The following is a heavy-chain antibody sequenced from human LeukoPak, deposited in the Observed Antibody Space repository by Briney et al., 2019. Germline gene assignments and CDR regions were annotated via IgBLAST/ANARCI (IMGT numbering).Heavy chain of an antibody. Sequence: PGGSLRLSCAASGFTFSTFAMIWVRQPPGKGLEWVSSIFPSGGEIHCADSVRGRFTISRDNSKSTLSLQMNSLRAEDTALYSCARVVGASHHTVDYWGQGALVTVSS. CDR1: GFTFSTFA. CDR3: ARVVGASHHTVDY. V-gene: IGHV3-23*01. J-gene: IGHJ4*02. D-gene: IGHD1-26*01. CDR2: IFPSGGEI.